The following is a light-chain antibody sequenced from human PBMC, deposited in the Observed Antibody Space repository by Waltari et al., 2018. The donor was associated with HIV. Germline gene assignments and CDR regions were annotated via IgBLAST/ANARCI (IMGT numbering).Light chain of an antibody. CDR2: DVN. Sequence: QSALTQPRSVSGSPGQSVTISCTGTSSDVGAYNYVSWYQHHPNKGPKLLIYDVNKRLSGVPDRFSGSKSGNTASLTISGLQAEDEADYYCCSYADTYFVLFGGRTKLTVL. J-gene: IGLJ2*01. CDR1: SSDVGAYNY. CDR3: CSYADTYFVL. V-gene: IGLV2-11*01.